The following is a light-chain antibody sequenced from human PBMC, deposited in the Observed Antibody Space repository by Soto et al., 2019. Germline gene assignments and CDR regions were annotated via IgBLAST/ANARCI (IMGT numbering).Light chain of an antibody. V-gene: IGLV2-11*01. CDR3: CSHAGSYTWV. Sequence: QSALTQPRSVSGSPGQSVTISCTGTSSDVGVYKYVSRYEHHPGKAPKLIIYDDTKRPSGVPDRFSASKSGNTASLTISGLHAEDEADYYCCSHAGSYTWVFGGGTKVTVL. CDR2: DDT. J-gene: IGLJ3*02. CDR1: SSDVGVYKY.